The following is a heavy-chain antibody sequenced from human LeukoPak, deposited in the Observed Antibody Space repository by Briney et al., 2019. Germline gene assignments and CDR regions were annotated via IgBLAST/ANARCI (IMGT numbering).Heavy chain of an antibody. J-gene: IGHJ4*02. Sequence: ASVKVSCKASGYTFTGYYMHWVRQAPGQGLEWMGWINPNSGGTNYAQKFQGRVTMTRDTSISTAYMELSRLRSDDTAVYYCARATYYYDSSGYLYWGQGTLVTVSS. CDR2: INPNSGGT. D-gene: IGHD3-22*01. CDR3: ARATYYYDSSGYLY. V-gene: IGHV1-2*02. CDR1: GYTFTGYY.